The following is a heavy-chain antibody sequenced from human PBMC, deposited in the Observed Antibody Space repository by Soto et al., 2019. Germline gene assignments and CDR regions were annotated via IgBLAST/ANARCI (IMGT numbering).Heavy chain of an antibody. V-gene: IGHV3-21*01. Sequence: GGSLRLSCAASGFTFSSYSMNWVRQAPGQGLEWVSSISSSSSYIYYADSVKGRFTISRDNAKNSLYLQMNSLRAEDTAVYYCARVRRSSSWDGHYYYYGMDGWGQGTTVTVAS. J-gene: IGHJ6*02. CDR3: ARVRRSSSWDGHYYYYGMDG. CDR1: GFTFSSYS. D-gene: IGHD6-13*01. CDR2: ISSSSSYI.